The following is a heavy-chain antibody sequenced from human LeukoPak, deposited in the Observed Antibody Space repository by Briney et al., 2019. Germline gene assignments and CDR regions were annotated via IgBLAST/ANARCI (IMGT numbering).Heavy chain of an antibody. Sequence: SVKVSCKVSGYTLTELSMHWVRQAPGKGLEWMGGFDPEDGETIYAQKFQGRVTMTEDTSTDTAYMELSSLRSEDTAVYYCARVLWFGDSVGYFDYWGQGTLVTVSS. J-gene: IGHJ4*02. V-gene: IGHV1-24*01. CDR3: ARVLWFGDSVGYFDY. CDR1: GYTLTELS. D-gene: IGHD3-10*01. CDR2: FDPEDGET.